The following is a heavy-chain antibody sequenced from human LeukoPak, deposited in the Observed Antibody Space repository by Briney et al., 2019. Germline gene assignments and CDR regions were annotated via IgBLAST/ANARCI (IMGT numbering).Heavy chain of an antibody. D-gene: IGHD2-2*01. Sequence: GSLRLSCAASGFTFSSYGMHWVRQAPGKGLEWVAVIWYDGRNKYYADSVKGRFTISRDNSKNTLYLQMNSLRAEDTAVYYCAREGVVVPAAPFDYWGQGTLVTVSS. J-gene: IGHJ4*02. CDR2: IWYDGRNK. CDR1: GFTFSSYG. V-gene: IGHV3-33*01. CDR3: AREGVVVPAAPFDY.